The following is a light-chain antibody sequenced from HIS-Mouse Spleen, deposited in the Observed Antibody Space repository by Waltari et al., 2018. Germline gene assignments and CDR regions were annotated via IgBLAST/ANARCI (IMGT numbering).Light chain of an antibody. CDR2: EVS. CDR3: SSYTSSSTVV. CDR1: SSDVGGYHY. V-gene: IGLV2-14*01. Sequence: QSALTQPASVSGSPGQSITIPCTGPSSDVGGYHYVSWYQQHPGKAPKLMIYEVSNRPSGVSNRFSGSKSGNTASLTISGLQAEDEADYYCSSYTSSSTVVFGGGTKLTVL. J-gene: IGLJ2*01.